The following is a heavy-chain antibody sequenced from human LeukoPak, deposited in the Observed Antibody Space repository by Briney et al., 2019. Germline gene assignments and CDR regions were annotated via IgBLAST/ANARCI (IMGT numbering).Heavy chain of an antibody. V-gene: IGHV5-51*01. CDR3: ARHRRSYYDILTGYPAGDAFDI. D-gene: IGHD3-9*01. Sequence: GESLKISCKGSGYSFTSYWNGWVRQMPGKGLEWMGIIYPGDSDTIYSPSFQGQVTISADKSISTAYLQCSSLKTSDTAMYYCARHRRSYYDILTGYPAGDAFDIWGQGTMVTVSS. CDR1: GYSFTSYW. CDR2: IYPGDSDT. J-gene: IGHJ3*02.